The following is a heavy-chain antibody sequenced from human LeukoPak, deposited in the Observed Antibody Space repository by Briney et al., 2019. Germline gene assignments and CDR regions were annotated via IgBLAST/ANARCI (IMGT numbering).Heavy chain of an antibody. CDR1: GGSFSGYY. V-gene: IGHV4-34*01. CDR3: ARGLYYDFWSGYSPLYYYYMDV. D-gene: IGHD3-3*01. J-gene: IGHJ6*03. CDR2: INHSGST. Sequence: SETLSLTCAVYGGSFSGYYWSWIRQPPGKGLEWIGEINHSGSTNYNPSLKSRVTISVDTSKNQFSLKLSSVTAADTAVYYCARGLYYDFWSGYSPLYYYYMDVWGKGTTVTVSS.